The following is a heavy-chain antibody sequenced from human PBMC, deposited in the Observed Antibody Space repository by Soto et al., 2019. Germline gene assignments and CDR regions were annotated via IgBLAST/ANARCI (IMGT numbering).Heavy chain of an antibody. J-gene: IGHJ5*02. Sequence: QVQLQESGPGLVKPSQTLSLTCTVSGGSISSGGYYWSWIRQHPGKGLEWIGYIYYSGSTSYNPSLRSPVTISVDTSKNQFSLKLSSVTAADTAVYCWGVVVITKGWFDPWGQGTLVTVSS. CDR1: GGSISSGGYY. CDR3: GVVVITKGWFDP. V-gene: IGHV4-31*01. CDR2: IYYSGST. D-gene: IGHD3-22*01.